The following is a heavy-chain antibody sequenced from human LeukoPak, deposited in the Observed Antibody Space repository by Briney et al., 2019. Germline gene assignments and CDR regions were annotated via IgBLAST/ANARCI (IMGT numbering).Heavy chain of an antibody. CDR1: GFTFSNYA. CDR3: AKPYSGSYYFDY. D-gene: IGHD1-26*01. J-gene: IGHJ4*02. V-gene: IGHV3-23*01. CDR2: ISGSGGSA. Sequence: GGSLRLSCTASGFTFSNYAMSWVRQAPGKGLEWVLAISGSGGSAYYADSVKGRFTSSRDNSRNTLYLQMNSLRAEDTAVYYCAKPYSGSYYFDYWGQGTLVTVSS.